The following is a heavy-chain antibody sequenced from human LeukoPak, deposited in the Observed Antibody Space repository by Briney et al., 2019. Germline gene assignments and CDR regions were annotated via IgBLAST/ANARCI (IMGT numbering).Heavy chain of an antibody. V-gene: IGHV1-18*01. J-gene: IGHJ4*02. CDR1: GYTFTSCG. D-gene: IGHD6-19*01. Sequence: ASVKVSCKASGYTFTSCGISWVRQAPGQGLEWMGWISAYNGNTNYAQKLQGRVTMTTDTSTSTAYMELRSLRSDDTAVYYCARDGRSFSSGWSFFDYWGQGTLVTVSS. CDR3: ARDGRSFSSGWSFFDY. CDR2: ISAYNGNT.